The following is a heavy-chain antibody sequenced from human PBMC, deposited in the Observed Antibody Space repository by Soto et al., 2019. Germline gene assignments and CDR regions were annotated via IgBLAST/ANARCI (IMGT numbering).Heavy chain of an antibody. CDR3: AADPLYYYGMDV. V-gene: IGHV1-58*01. CDR1: GFTFTSSA. CDR2: IVVGRGNT. J-gene: IGHJ6*02. Sequence: ASVKASCKAPGFTFTSSAVQWVRPARGQRLEWIGWIVVGRGNTNYAQKFQERVTITRDMSTSTAYMELSSLRSEDTAVYYCAADPLYYYGMDVWGQGTTVTVSS.